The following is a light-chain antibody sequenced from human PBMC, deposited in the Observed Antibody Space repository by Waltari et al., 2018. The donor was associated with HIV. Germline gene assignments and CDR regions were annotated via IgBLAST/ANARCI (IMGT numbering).Light chain of an antibody. CDR2: RNH. CDR1: SSNIGSHY. J-gene: IGLJ2*01. CDR3: ATWDDSLSGEL. Sequence: SVLTQPPSASGTPGQRVTISCSGSSSNIGSHYVFWYQQLPGTAPKLLMHRNHQRPSGVPDRFSNSTSGPSASLAISGLRSEDGADYYCATWDDSLSGELFGGGTKLTVL. V-gene: IGLV1-47*01.